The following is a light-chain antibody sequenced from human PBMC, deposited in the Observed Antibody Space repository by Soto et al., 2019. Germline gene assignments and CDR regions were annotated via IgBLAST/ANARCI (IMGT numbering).Light chain of an antibody. CDR1: QSISNW. CDR3: QQYNTYSKT. J-gene: IGKJ1*01. V-gene: IGKV1-5*01. Sequence: DIQITQSPSTPSASVGDRLTITCRASQSISNWLAWYQQRPGKAPKLLIFDASSLESGVPSRFSGSGSGTEFTLTISSLQPDDFATYYCQQYNTYSKTFGQGTKVDIK. CDR2: DAS.